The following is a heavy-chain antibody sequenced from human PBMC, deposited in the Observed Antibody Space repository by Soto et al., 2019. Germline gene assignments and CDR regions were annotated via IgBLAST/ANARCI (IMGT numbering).Heavy chain of an antibody. J-gene: IGHJ4*02. V-gene: IGHV1-69*13. Sequence: SVKVSCKASGGTFSSYAISWVRRAPGQGMEWMGGIIPIFGTANYAQKFQGRVTITADESTSTAYMELSSLRSEDTAVYYCARAKVDTVRTFDYWGQGTLVTVSS. D-gene: IGHD5-18*01. CDR3: ARAKVDTVRTFDY. CDR1: GGTFSSYA. CDR2: IIPIFGTA.